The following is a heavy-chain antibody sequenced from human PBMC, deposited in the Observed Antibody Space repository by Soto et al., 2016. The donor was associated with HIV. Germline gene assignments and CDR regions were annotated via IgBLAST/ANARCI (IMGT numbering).Heavy chain of an antibody. CDR2: ISDSGSNT. CDR3: AKDLRMTMVQGFIDALDF. Sequence: EVNLLESGGGLVQPGGSLKLSCGASGFTFGNYAMSWVRQAPGKGLEWVSGISDSGSNTYYADSVKGRFTISRDNSKNTLYLHMNSLRAEDTAVYYCAKDLRMTMVQGFIDALDFRGQGTMVTVSS. D-gene: IGHD3-10*01. J-gene: IGHJ3*01. V-gene: IGHV3-23*01. CDR1: GFTFGNYA.